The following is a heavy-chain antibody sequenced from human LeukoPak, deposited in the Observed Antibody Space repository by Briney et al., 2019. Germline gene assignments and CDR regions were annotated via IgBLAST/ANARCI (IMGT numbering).Heavy chain of an antibody. CDR2: INPNGGGK. CDR3: ASPPASGWSDFDY. CDR1: GYTFAGYY. V-gene: IGHV1-2*06. D-gene: IGHD6-19*01. J-gene: IGHJ4*02. Sequence: EASVKVSCKASGYTFAGYYIHWVRQAPGQGLEWMGRINPNGGGKNYAQKFQGRVTMTRDTSISTAYMELSRLKSDDTAVYYCASPPASGWSDFDYWGQGTLVTVSS.